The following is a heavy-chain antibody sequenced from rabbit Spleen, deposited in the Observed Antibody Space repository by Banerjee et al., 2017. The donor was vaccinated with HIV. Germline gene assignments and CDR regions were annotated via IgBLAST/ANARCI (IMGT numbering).Heavy chain of an antibody. CDR1: GLDFSSSYW. D-gene: IGHD4-1*01. V-gene: IGHV1S45*01. Sequence: EQLEESGGDLVKPGASLTLTCKASGLDFSSSYWICWVRPAPGKGLEWIACIDVAKSGSTYYANWAKGRFTISKTSSTTVTLQMTSLTGADTATYFCARDLAGVIGWNFYLWGQGTLVTVS. CDR2: IDVAKSGST. CDR3: ARDLAGVIGWNFYL. J-gene: IGHJ4*01.